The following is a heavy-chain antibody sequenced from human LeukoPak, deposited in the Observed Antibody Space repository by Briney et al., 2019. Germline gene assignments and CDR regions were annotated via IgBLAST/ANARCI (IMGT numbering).Heavy chain of an antibody. D-gene: IGHD1-26*01. CDR3: ARDSGRYHFDY. J-gene: IGHJ4*02. CDR1: GGSISSYY. CDR2: IYYSGST. Sequence: PSETLSLTCTVSGGSISSYYWSWIRQPPGKGLEWIGYIYYSGSTNYNPSLKSRVTISVDTSKNQFSLKLSSVTAADTAVYYCARDSGRYHFDYWGQGILVTVSS. V-gene: IGHV4-59*12.